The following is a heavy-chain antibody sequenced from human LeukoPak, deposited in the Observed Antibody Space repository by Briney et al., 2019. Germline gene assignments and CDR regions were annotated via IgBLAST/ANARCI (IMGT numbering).Heavy chain of an antibody. CDR3: ARHHVIAANRIGLYYYGMDV. Sequence: ASVKVSCKASGYTFTGYYMHWVRQAPGQGLEWMGWINPNSGGTNYAQKFQGRVTMTRDTSISTAYMKLSRLRSDDTAVYYCARHHVIAANRIGLYYYGMDVWGQGTTVTVSS. CDR1: GYTFTGYY. CDR2: INPNSGGT. V-gene: IGHV1-2*02. J-gene: IGHJ6*02. D-gene: IGHD6-25*01.